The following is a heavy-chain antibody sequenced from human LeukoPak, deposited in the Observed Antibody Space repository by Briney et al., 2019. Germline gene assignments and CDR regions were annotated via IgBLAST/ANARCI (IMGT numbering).Heavy chain of an antibody. J-gene: IGHJ4*02. CDR2: IKEDGSVK. CDR3: ARDRGWLQFDY. Sequence: GGSLRLSCAASGFTFSSYWISWVRQAPGKGLEWVANIKEDGSVKYYLDSVKGRFTISRDNVKTSLYLQMNSLRAEDTAVYYGARDRGWLQFDYGGQGTLVTVS. CDR1: GFTFSSYW. V-gene: IGHV3-7*01. D-gene: IGHD5-24*01.